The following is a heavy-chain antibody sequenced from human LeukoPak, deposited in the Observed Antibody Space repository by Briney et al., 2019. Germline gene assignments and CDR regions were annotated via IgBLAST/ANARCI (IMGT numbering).Heavy chain of an antibody. Sequence: SVKVSCKAPGGTFSSYAISWVRQAPGQGLEWMGGIIPIFGTTKYAQKFQGRVTITTDESTSTAYMELSSLTSEDTALYYCARGSWSNVGYYYYYYTGVWGEGTTVTVSS. J-gene: IGHJ6*03. V-gene: IGHV1-69*05. D-gene: IGHD1/OR15-1a*01. CDR3: ARGSWSNVGYYYYYYTGV. CDR1: GGTFSSYA. CDR2: IIPIFGTT.